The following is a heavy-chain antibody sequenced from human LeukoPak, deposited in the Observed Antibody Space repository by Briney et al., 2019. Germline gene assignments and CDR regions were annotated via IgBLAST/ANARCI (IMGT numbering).Heavy chain of an antibody. D-gene: IGHD6-13*01. Sequence: MPSETLSLTCTVSGGSISSYYWSWVRQPPGKGLEWIGYIYYSGSTNYNPSLKSRVTISVDTSKNQFSLKLSSVTAADTAVYYCARGPAAPYYFDYWGQGTLVTVSS. CDR3: ARGPAAPYYFDY. CDR2: IYYSGST. J-gene: IGHJ4*02. CDR1: GGSISSYY. V-gene: IGHV4-59*01.